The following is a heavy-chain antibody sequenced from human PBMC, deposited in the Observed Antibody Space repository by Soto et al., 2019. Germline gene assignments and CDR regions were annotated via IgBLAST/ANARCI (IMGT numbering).Heavy chain of an antibody. CDR2: ISAYNGNT. Sequence: GASVKVSCKASGYTFTSYGINWVRQAPGQGLEWMGWISAYNGNTNYAQKLQGRVTMTTDTSTSTAYMELRSLRSDDTAVYYCARDLGLLWFGRPHYFDYWGQGTLVTVSS. CDR1: GYTFTSYG. CDR3: ARDLGLLWFGRPHYFDY. D-gene: IGHD3-10*01. V-gene: IGHV1-18*01. J-gene: IGHJ4*02.